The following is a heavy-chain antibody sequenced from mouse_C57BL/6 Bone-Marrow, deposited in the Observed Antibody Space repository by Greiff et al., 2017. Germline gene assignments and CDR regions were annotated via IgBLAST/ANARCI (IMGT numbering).Heavy chain of an antibody. J-gene: IGHJ1*03. CDR2: INPYNGDT. D-gene: IGHD1-1*01. Sequence: EVQLKESGPELVKPGDSVKISCKASGYSFTGYFMNWVMQSHGKSLEWIGLINPYNGDTFYNQKFKGKATLTVDKSSSTAHMALRSLTSEDSAVYYCARERFITTVVSRYFDVWGTGTTVTVSS. CDR3: ARERFITTVVSRYFDV. CDR1: GYSFTGYF. V-gene: IGHV1-20*01.